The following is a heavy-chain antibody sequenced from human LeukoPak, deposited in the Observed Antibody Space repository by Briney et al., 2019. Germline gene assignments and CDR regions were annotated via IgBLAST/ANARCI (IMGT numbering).Heavy chain of an antibody. Sequence: EASVKASCKASGYXFTNYYIHWVRQAPGQGLEWVGSTNPSGGGTTYAQKFQGRVTMTGDTSTSTVYLELSSLRSEDTAVYYCARVAPRSSGWPLFDYWGQGTLVTVSS. V-gene: IGHV1-46*01. CDR3: ARVAPRSSGWPLFDY. CDR1: GYXFTNYY. J-gene: IGHJ4*02. D-gene: IGHD6-19*01. CDR2: TNPSGGGT.